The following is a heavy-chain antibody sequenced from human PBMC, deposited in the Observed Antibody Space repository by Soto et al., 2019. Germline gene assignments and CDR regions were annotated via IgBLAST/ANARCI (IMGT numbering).Heavy chain of an antibody. J-gene: IGHJ4*02. Sequence: QVQLQESGPGLVKPSQTLSLTCAVSGGFITSGDYYWSWIRQPLGNGLEWIGHISNSGSTYNNPYLKRRASISVYTSNNPFSLNLSSMTAADTAVYYCARGPSADKVDCWGQGILVTVSS. V-gene: IGHV4-30-4*01. D-gene: IGHD2-15*01. CDR1: GGFITSGDYY. CDR2: ISNSGST. CDR3: ARGPSADKVDC.